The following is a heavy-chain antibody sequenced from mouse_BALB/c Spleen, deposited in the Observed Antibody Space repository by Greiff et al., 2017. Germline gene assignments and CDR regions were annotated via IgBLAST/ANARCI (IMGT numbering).Heavy chain of an antibody. CDR2: ISSGGSYT. CDR3: TRERIYYDYDVGAMDY. CDR1: GFTFSSYT. Sequence: EVMLVESGGGLVKPGGSLKLSCAASGFTFSSYTMSWVRQTPEKRLEWVATISSGGSYTFYPDSVKGRFTISRDNAKNTLYLQMSSLKSEDTAMYYCTRERIYYDYDVGAMDYWGQGTSVTVSS. J-gene: IGHJ4*01. D-gene: IGHD2-4*01. V-gene: IGHV5-6-4*01.